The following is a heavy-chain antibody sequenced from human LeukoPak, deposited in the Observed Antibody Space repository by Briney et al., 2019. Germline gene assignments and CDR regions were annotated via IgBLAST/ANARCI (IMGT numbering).Heavy chain of an antibody. CDR1: GFTFDDYA. J-gene: IGHJ4*02. CDR2: ISWNSGSI. CDR3: ARASRSYYFDY. Sequence: GGSLRLSCAASGFTFDDYAMHWVRQAPGKGLEWVSGISWNSGSIGYADSVKGRFTISRDNAKNSLYLQMNSLRAEDTAVYYRARASRSYYFDYWGQGTLVTVSS. D-gene: IGHD3-10*01. V-gene: IGHV3-9*01.